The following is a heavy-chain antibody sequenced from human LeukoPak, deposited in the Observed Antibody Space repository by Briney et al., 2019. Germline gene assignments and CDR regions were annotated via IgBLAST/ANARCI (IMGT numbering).Heavy chain of an antibody. V-gene: IGHV1-8*01. Sequence: ASVKVSCKTSGYTFSSYDINWVRQANGQGLEWMGWMNPNSGNTGYAEKFQGRVTMTRDTSINTAYMDLSSLESDDTAVYYCARGPRGSGWAHDAFDIWGQGTMVTVSS. D-gene: IGHD6-19*01. J-gene: IGHJ3*02. CDR3: ARGPRGSGWAHDAFDI. CDR1: GYTFSSYD. CDR2: MNPNSGNT.